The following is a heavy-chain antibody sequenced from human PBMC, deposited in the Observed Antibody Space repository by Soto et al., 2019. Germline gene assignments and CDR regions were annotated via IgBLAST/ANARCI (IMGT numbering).Heavy chain of an antibody. CDR2: IRSKANSYAT. CDR1: GFTFSGSA. D-gene: IGHD6-13*01. J-gene: IGHJ6*02. CDR3: TRLADGASSRMDV. Sequence: EVQLVESGGGLVQPGGSLKLSCAASGFTFSGSAMHWVRQASGKGLEWVGRIRSKANSYATAYTASVKGRFTVSRDDSKNTAYLQMNSLKTEDTAVYYCTRLADGASSRMDVWGQGTTVTVSS. V-gene: IGHV3-73*02.